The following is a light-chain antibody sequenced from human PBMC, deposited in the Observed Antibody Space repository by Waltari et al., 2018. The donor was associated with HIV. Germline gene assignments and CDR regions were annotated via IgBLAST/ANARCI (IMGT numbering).Light chain of an antibody. Sequence: DIQMTQSPSSLSASVGDRVTITCQANQDISNNLNWYQQKPGKAPNLLIFDASNLQTGVQSRFSGSGSGTEFTLTISILHPEDVATYFCQHYKNLPITFGQGTRLEIK. J-gene: IGKJ5*01. V-gene: IGKV1-33*01. CDR3: QHYKNLPIT. CDR1: QDISNN. CDR2: DAS.